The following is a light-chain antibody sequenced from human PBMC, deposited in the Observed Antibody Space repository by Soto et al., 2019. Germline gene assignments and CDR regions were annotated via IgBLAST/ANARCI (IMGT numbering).Light chain of an antibody. J-gene: IGLJ2*01. Sequence: QLVLTQPPSASGTPGQRVTISCAGSNSNIGSNNVYWYQQLPGTAPKLMIYEVSNRPSGVSNRFSGSKSGNTASLTISGLQAEDEADYYCSSYTSSSTGGVFGGGTKLTVL. CDR3: SSYTSSSTGGV. CDR1: NSNIGSNN. V-gene: IGLV2-14*01. CDR2: EVS.